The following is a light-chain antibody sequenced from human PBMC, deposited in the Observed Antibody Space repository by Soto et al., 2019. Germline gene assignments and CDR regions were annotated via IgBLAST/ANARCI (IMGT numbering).Light chain of an antibody. V-gene: IGKV3-20*01. J-gene: IGKJ1*01. CDR2: GAS. Sequence: ESVLTQSPGTLSLSPVERATLSCRASQSVSSNYLAWYQQKPGQAPRLLIYGASTRATGIPDRFSGSGSGTDFTLTISSLEFGDSAVYYCQQYGSSPTWTFGQGTKVDIK. CDR1: QSVSSNY. CDR3: QQYGSSPTWT.